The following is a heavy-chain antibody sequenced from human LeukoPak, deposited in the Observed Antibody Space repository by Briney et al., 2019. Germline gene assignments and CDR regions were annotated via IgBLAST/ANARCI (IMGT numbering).Heavy chain of an antibody. D-gene: IGHD6-19*01. J-gene: IGHJ4*02. V-gene: IGHV3-48*03. Sequence: GGSLRLSCAASGFTFSRYEMNWVRQAPGKGLEWVSYISSSGSTIYYADSVKGRFTISRDNAKNSLYLQMNSLRAEDTAVYYCARDGVRGWIDYWGQGTLVTVSS. CDR3: ARDGVRGWIDY. CDR2: ISSSGSTI. CDR1: GFTFSRYE.